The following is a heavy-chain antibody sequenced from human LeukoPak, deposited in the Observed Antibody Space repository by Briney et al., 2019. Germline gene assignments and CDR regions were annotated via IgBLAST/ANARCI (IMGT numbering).Heavy chain of an antibody. CDR1: GYTFTSYA. Sequence: GASVKDSCKPSGYTFTSYAMHWVRQAPGQRLEWMGWFNAGNGNTKYSQKFQGGVTITRDTSASTAYMELSSLRSEDTAVYYCARAPYDYVWGSYRSNYFDYWGQGTLVTVSS. J-gene: IGHJ4*02. V-gene: IGHV1-3*01. D-gene: IGHD3-16*02. CDR3: ARAPYDYVWGSYRSNYFDY. CDR2: FNAGNGNT.